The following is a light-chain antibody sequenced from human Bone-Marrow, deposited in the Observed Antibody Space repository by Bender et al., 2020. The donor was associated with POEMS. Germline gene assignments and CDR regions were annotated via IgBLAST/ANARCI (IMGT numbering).Light chain of an antibody. CDR1: SSNLGGNT. Sequence: GQRVTISCSGSSSNLGGNTVHWYQQLPGTAPKLLIYSNNQRPSGVPDRFSGSKSGTSASLAISGLQSEDEADYYCAAWEDSLNGWVFGGGTKLTVL. J-gene: IGLJ3*02. CDR2: SNN. V-gene: IGLV1-44*01. CDR3: AAWEDSLNGWV.